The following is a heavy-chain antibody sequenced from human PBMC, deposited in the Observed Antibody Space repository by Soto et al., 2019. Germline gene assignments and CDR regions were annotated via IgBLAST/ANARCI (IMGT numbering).Heavy chain of an antibody. V-gene: IGHV4-39*01. CDR3: AGEDSSSDAFDI. CDR2: IYYSGST. CDR1: GGSISSSSYY. Sequence: PSETLSLTCTVSGGSISSSSYYWGWIRQPPGKGLEWIGSIYYSGSTYYNPSLKSRVTISVDTSKNQFSLKLSSVTAADTAVYYCAGEDSSSDAFDIWGQGTMVTVSS. J-gene: IGHJ3*02. D-gene: IGHD6-6*01.